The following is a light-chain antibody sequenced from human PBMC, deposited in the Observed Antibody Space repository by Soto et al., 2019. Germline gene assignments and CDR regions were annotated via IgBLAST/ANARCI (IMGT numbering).Light chain of an antibody. J-gene: IGLJ2*01. Sequence: QTVVTQEPSFSVSPGGKVTLTCGLSSGSVSTSYYPSWYQQTPGQAPRTLIYSTNTRSSGVPDRFSGSILGNKAALTITGAQADDESDYYCVLYMGRGISFGGGTKLTVL. CDR2: STN. CDR3: VLYMGRGIS. CDR1: SGSVSTSYY. V-gene: IGLV8-61*01.